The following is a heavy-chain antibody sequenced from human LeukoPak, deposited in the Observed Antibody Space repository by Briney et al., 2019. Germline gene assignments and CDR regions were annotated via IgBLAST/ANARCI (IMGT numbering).Heavy chain of an antibody. J-gene: IGHJ3*02. Sequence: GSVKVSCKVSGYTLTELSMHWVRQAPGKGLEWMGGFDPEDGETIYAQKFQGRVTMTEDTSTDTAYMELSSLRSEDTAVYYCATSGTANSDAFDIWGQGTMVTVSS. D-gene: IGHD1-7*01. CDR2: FDPEDGET. CDR3: ATSGTANSDAFDI. CDR1: GYTLTELS. V-gene: IGHV1-24*01.